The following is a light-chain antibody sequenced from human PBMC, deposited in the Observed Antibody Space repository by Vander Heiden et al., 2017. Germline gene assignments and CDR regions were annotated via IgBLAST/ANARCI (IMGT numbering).Light chain of an antibody. CDR2: GAS. Sequence: IVMTQSPATLSVSPGEGATLSCRASQSVSSNLAWYQQKPGQPPRILIYGASTRTTGIPARFSGSGSGTEFTLTISSLQSEDFAFYYCQQYNNWLPWTFGQGTKVEIK. CDR1: QSVSSN. CDR3: QQYNNWLPWT. J-gene: IGKJ1*01. V-gene: IGKV3-15*01.